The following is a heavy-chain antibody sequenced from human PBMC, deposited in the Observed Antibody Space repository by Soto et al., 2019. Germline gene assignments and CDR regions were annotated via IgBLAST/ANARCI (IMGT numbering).Heavy chain of an antibody. CDR3: ARVGGVGAPPGADY. Sequence: QVQLVQSGAEVKKPGSSVKVSCKASGGIFSSYAISWLRQAPGQGLEWMGAVIPILGQAYYAQNFQDRVTITADESTRTAYMDLIGVRSDDTAVYFCARVGGVGAPPGADYWGQGTLVTVSS. CDR1: GGIFSSYA. V-gene: IGHV1-69*01. D-gene: IGHD1-26*01. J-gene: IGHJ4*02. CDR2: VIPILGQA.